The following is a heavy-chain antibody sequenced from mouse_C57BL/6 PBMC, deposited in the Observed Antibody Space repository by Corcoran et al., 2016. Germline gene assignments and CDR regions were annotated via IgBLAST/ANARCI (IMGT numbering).Heavy chain of an antibody. CDR1: GYTFTDYY. V-gene: IGHV1-26*01. CDR3: ARSGYGRESLYYFDY. Sequence: EVQLQQSGPELVKPGASVKISCKASGYTFTDYYMNWVKQSHGKSLEWIGDINPNNGGTSYNQKFKGKATLTVDKSSSTAYMELRSLTSEDSAVYYCARSGYGRESLYYFDYWGQGTTLTVSS. J-gene: IGHJ2*01. CDR2: INPNNGGT. D-gene: IGHD3-2*02.